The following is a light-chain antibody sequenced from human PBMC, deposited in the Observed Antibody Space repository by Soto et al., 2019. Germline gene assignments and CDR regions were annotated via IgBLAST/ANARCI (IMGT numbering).Light chain of an antibody. CDR2: AAS. CDR1: QIISNH. J-gene: IGKJ1*01. Sequence: DIQMTQSPSSLSASVEYRVIITCRSIQIISNHLNWYQQKPGKAPKLLIYAASSLQSGVPSRFSGSGSGTYFTLTISSLQPEDFATYYCQESYSTPLWTFGQGAKVDIK. CDR3: QESYSTPLWT. V-gene: IGKV1-39*01.